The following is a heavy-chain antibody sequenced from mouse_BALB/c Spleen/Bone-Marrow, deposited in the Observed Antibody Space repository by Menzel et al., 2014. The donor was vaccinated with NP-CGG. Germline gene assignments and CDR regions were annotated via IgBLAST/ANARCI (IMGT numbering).Heavy chain of an antibody. CDR1: GFNIKDTY. Sequence: VQLQQSGAELVKPGASVKLSCTASGFNIKDTYMHWVKQRPEQGLEWIGRIDPANGNTKYDPKFQGKATITADTSSNTAYLQLNSLTSEDTAVYYCARYYYGTRYYFDYLGQGTTLTVSS. CDR2: IDPANGNT. J-gene: IGHJ2*01. V-gene: IGHV14-3*02. CDR3: ARYYYGTRYYFDY. D-gene: IGHD1-1*01.